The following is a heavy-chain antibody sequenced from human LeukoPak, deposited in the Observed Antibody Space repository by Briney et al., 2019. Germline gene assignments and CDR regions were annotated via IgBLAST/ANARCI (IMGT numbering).Heavy chain of an antibody. CDR2: IYYSGST. D-gene: IGHD3-3*01. CDR3: AREGTIFGVVITYYFDY. CDR1: GGSISSSSYY. V-gene: IGHV4-39*07. J-gene: IGHJ4*02. Sequence: SETLSLTCTVSGGSISSSSYYWGWIRQPPGKGLEWIGSIYYSGSTYYNPSLKSRVTISVDTSKNQFSLKLSSVIAADTAVYYCAREGTIFGVVITYYFDYWGQGTLVTVSS.